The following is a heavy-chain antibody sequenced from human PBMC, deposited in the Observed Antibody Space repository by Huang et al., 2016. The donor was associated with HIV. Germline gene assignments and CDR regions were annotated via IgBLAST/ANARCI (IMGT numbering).Heavy chain of an antibody. V-gene: IGHV4-39*01. CDR2: MYFKGST. J-gene: IGHJ6*03. Sequence: QLLLQESGPGLVKPSEALALTCAVSGGSIRSSDYHWGWIRQPPGKGVEWMGRMYFKGSTHYSTTLKSRVTLAVDTSKNLFFLNLTSMTAADTAVYYCERHREGPVAYYSGWGSHLNYMDVWGRGRTVVVSS. CDR3: ERHREGPVAYYSGWGSHLNYMDV. D-gene: IGHD3-10*01. CDR1: GGSIRSSDYH.